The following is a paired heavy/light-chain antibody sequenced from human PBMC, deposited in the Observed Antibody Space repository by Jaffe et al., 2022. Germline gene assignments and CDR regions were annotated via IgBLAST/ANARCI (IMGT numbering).Heavy chain of an antibody. CDR1: GFTFSSYG. J-gene: IGHJ4*02. Sequence: QVQLVESGGGVVQPGGSLRLSCAASGFTFSSYGMHWVRQAPGKGLEWVTFIRYDGAIQFYADSVKGRFTISRDSSRNTVYLQMNSLRAEDTAMYYCAKVGYHDPSGHPYYSDYWGQGTLVTVSS. CDR3: AKVGYHDPSGHPYYSDY. CDR2: IRYDGAIQ. V-gene: IGHV3-30*02. D-gene: IGHD3-22*01.
Light chain of an antibody. V-gene: IGKV4-1*01. J-gene: IGKJ4*01. Sequence: DIVMTQSPDSLAVSLGERATINCKSSQSVLYSSNNKNYLAWYQQKPGQPPKLLIYWASTRESGVPDRFSGSGSGTDFTLTISSLQAEDVAVYYCQQYLFIPLTFGGGTKVDIK. CDR2: WAS. CDR1: QSVLYSSNNKNY. CDR3: QQYLFIPLT.